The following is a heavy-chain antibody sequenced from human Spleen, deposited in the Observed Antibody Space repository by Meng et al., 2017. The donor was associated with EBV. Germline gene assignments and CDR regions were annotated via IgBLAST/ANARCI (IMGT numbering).Heavy chain of an antibody. D-gene: IGHD5-12*01. Sequence: VRCVRPGGRVKRACVAVVVHSNASGDSFGTLALSWMRPAPGLELKWVRVINSVLSKETYAQRFRGRLTIIAAKSTGTAYMDMSSLTYADTDHYLCARDGRDSGYDNARLGFWGQGTLVTVSS. CDR1: GDSFGTLA. CDR3: ARDGRDSGYDNARLGF. V-gene: IGHV1-69*06. CDR2: INSVLSKE. J-gene: IGHJ4*02.